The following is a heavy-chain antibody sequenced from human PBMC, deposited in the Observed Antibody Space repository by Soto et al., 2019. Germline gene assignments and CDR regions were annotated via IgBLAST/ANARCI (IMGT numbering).Heavy chain of an antibody. CDR3: ARGYCSGGSCYPGGIYYYYYGMDV. J-gene: IGHJ6*02. CDR2: INPSGGST. V-gene: IGHV1-46*01. Sequence: ASVKVSFKASGYTFTSYDMHWVRPAPGQGLGWMGIINPSGGSTSYAQKFQGRVTMTRDTSTSTVYMELSSLRSEDTAVYYCARGYCSGGSCYPGGIYYYYYGMDVWGQGTTVTVSS. D-gene: IGHD2-15*01. CDR1: GYTFTSYD.